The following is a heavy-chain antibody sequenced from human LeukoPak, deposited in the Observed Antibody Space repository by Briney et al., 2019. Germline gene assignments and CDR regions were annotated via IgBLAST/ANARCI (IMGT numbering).Heavy chain of an antibody. CDR3: ARQDYYDSSGYYYTLFDY. J-gene: IGHJ4*02. CDR2: IYPGDSGT. CDR1: GYSFTSYW. V-gene: IGHV5-51*01. Sequence: GESLKISCKGSGYSFTSYWIGWVRQMPGKGLEWMGIIYPGDSGTRYSPSFQGQVTISADKSISTAYLQWSSLKASDTAMYYCARQDYYDSSGYYYTLFDYWGQGTLVTVSS. D-gene: IGHD3-22*01.